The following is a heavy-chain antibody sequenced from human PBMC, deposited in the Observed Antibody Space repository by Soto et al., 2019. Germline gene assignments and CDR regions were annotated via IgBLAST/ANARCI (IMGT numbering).Heavy chain of an antibody. V-gene: IGHV1-69*01. J-gene: IGHJ4*02. D-gene: IGHD5-18*01. CDR3: ARGESDTAMVTTHFDY. Sequence: QVQLVQSGAEVKKPGSSVKVSCKASGGTFSSYAISWVRQAPGQGLEWMGGIIPIFGTANYAQKFQGRGTITADESTSTAYMELSSLRSEDTAAYYCARGESDTAMVTTHFDYWGQGTLVTVSS. CDR1: GGTFSSYA. CDR2: IIPIFGTA.